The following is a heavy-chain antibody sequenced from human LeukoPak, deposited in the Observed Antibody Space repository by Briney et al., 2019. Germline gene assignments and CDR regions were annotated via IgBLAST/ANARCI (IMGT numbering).Heavy chain of an antibody. D-gene: IGHD2-2*01. CDR3: AARDCSSTGCYAGVFDY. Sequence: PGGSLRLSCAASGLTVSSKHMSWVRQAPGKGLEWVSVIYSGGTTKYAESVEGRFTISRDNTKNTLHLQMNSLRAEDTAVYYCAARDCSSTGCYAGVFDYWGQGTLASVSS. CDR2: IYSGGTT. V-gene: IGHV3-53*01. J-gene: IGHJ4*02. CDR1: GLTVSSKH.